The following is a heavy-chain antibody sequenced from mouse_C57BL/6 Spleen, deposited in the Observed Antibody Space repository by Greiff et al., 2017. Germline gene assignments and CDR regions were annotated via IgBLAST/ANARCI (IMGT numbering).Heavy chain of an antibody. CDR2: ISSGSSTI. D-gene: IGHD1-1*01. CDR1: GFTFSDYG. J-gene: IGHJ1*03. CDR3: ARYYGSTNWYFDV. Sequence: EVQGVESGGGLVKPGGSLKLSCAASGFTFSDYGMHWVRQAPEKGLEWVAYISSGSSTIYYADTVKGRFTISRDNAKNTLFLQMTSLRSADTAMYYCARYYGSTNWYFDVWGTGTTVTVSS. V-gene: IGHV5-17*01.